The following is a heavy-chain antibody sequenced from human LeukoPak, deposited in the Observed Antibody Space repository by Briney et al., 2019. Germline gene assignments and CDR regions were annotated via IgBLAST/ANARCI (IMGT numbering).Heavy chain of an antibody. V-gene: IGHV1-46*01. J-gene: IGHJ5*02. CDR1: GYTFTSYY. CDR3: ARAYNNYDSSGYYSTGLNWFDP. CDR2: INPSGGSI. D-gene: IGHD3-22*01. Sequence: GASVKVSCKASGYTFTSYYMHWVRQAPGQGLEWMGIINPSGGSISYAQKFQGRVTMTRDTSTSTVYMELSSLRSEDTAVYYCARAYNNYDSSGYYSTGLNWFDPWGQGTLVTVSS.